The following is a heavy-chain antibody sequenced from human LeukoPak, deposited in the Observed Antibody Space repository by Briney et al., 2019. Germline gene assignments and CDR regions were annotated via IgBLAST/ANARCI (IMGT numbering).Heavy chain of an antibody. CDR2: INPNSGGT. CDR3: ARVSDIVATILETDFDY. J-gene: IGHJ4*02. CDR1: GYTFTGYY. D-gene: IGHD5-12*01. Sequence: GASVKVSCKASGYTFTGYYMHWVRQAPGQGLEWMGWINPNSGGTNYAQKLQGRVTMTTDTSTSTAYMELRSLRSDDTAVYYCARVSDIVATILETDFDYWGQETLVTVSS. V-gene: IGHV1-2*02.